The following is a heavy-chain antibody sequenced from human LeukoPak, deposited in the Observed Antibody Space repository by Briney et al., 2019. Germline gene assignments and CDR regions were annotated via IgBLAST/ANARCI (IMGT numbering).Heavy chain of an antibody. CDR2: MNPNSGNT. J-gene: IGHJ3*02. CDR3: ARGRNYYDSSGYYYEGDAFDI. Sequence: ASVKVSCKASGYTLTGYYIHWVRQAPGQGLEWMGWMNPNSGNTGYAQKFQGRVTMTRNTSISTAYMELSSLRSEDTAVYYCARGRNYYDSSGYYYEGDAFDIWGQGTMVTVSS. V-gene: IGHV1-8*02. D-gene: IGHD3-22*01. CDR1: GYTLTGYY.